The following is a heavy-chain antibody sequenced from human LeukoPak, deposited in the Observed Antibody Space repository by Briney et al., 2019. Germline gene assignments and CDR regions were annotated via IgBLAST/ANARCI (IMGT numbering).Heavy chain of an antibody. J-gene: IGHJ4*02. V-gene: IGHV3-53*01. CDR2: IYSGGTT. CDR1: GFSVSSNY. CDR3: ARGGGISYYFDY. D-gene: IGHD6-6*01. Sequence: GGSLRLSCAASGFSVSSNYMNWVRQAPGKGLEWVTVIYSGGTTYYADSVKGRFTISRDNAKNSLYLQMNSLRAEDTAVYYCARGGGISYYFDYWGQGTLVTVSS.